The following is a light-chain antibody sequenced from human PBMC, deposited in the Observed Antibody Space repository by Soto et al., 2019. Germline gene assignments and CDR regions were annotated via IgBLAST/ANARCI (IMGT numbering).Light chain of an antibody. CDR2: GAS. CDR1: QHIP. J-gene: IGKJ5*01. CDR3: QQYGTSPRT. Sequence: EIVLTQSPGTLSLSPGERATLSCRASQHIPLAWYQQKPGQAPRLLIFGASHRATGIPDRFSGSGSGTDFTLTISRLEPEDFAVYYCQQYGTSPRTFGQGTRVEIK. V-gene: IGKV3-20*01.